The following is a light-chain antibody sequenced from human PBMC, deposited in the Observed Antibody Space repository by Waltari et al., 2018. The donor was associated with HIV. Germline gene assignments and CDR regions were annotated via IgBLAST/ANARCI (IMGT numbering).Light chain of an antibody. CDR3: CSHAGTTTLV. CDR1: SSDVGGYNH. J-gene: IGLJ2*01. V-gene: IGLV2-23*02. Sequence: QSALTQPASVSGSPGQSITIPCTGTSSDVGGYNHVPWYQQHPGKAPKLMIYDINKRPSGVSNRFSGSKSGNTASLTISGVQAEDEADYYCCSHAGTTTLVFGGGTKLTVL. CDR2: DIN.